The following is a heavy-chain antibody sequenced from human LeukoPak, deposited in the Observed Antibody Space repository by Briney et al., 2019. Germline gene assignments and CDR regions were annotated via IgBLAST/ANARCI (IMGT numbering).Heavy chain of an antibody. CDR3: ARDIVVVPAVQEDGMDV. J-gene: IGHJ6*04. D-gene: IGHD2-2*01. CDR1: GYTFTSYA. V-gene: IGHV1-3*01. CDR2: INAGNGNT. Sequence: ASVKVSCKASGYTFTSYAMHWVRQAPGQRLEWMGWINAGNGNTKYSQKFRGRVTITRDTSASTAYMELSSLRSEDTAVYYCARDIVVVPAVQEDGMDVWGKGTTVTVSS.